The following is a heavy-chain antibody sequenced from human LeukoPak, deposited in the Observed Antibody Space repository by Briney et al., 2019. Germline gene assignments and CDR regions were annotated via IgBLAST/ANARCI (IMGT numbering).Heavy chain of an antibody. J-gene: IGHJ5*02. CDR1: GDSISSYY. D-gene: IGHD3-3*01. V-gene: IGHV4-59*01. Sequence: SETLSLTCTVSGDSISSYYWSWIRQPPGKGLEWIGYIVYSGSISGSTNYNPSLKSRVIMSVDTSKNQFSLRLSSVSAADTAVYYCARVYEEDWFDPWGQGTLVTVSS. CDR3: ARVYEEDWFDP. CDR2: IVYSGSISGST.